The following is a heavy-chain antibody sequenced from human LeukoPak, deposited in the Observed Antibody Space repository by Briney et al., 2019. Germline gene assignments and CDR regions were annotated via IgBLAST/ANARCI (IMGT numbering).Heavy chain of an antibody. J-gene: IGHJ6*02. Sequence: GGSLRLSCAASGFTFDDYGMSWVRQAPGKGLEWVSGINWNGGSTGYADSVKGRFTISRDNAKNTLYLQINSLRADDTAVYYCTRDRRYGGMDVWGQGTTVTVSS. CDR3: TRDRRYGGMDV. V-gene: IGHV3-20*04. CDR2: INWNGGST. D-gene: IGHD1-1*01. CDR1: GFTFDDYG.